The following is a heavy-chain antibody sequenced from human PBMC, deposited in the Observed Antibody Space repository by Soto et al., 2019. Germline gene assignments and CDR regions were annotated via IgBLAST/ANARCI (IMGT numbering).Heavy chain of an antibody. Sequence: QVQLVESGGGVVQPGRSLRLSCAASGFTFSSYAMHWVRQAPGKGLEWVAVISYDGSNKYYADSVKGRFTISRDNSKNTLYLQMSSLRAEDTAVYYCARDRSWRTTVVTLVDYWGQGTLVTVSS. CDR1: GFTFSSYA. D-gene: IGHD4-17*01. V-gene: IGHV3-30-3*01. J-gene: IGHJ4*02. CDR2: ISYDGSNK. CDR3: ARDRSWRTTVVTLVDY.